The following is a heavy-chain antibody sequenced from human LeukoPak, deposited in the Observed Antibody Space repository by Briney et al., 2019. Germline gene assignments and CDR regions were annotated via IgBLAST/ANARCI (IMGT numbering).Heavy chain of an antibody. Sequence: NTSETLSLTCSVSGGSISSYYWSWVRQPPGKGLEWIGYIYSSGSTDYNPSLKSRLTISVGTSNNQFSLKLSSVTAADTAVYFCARHSDSSGYWNFDYWGQGTLVTVSS. CDR3: ARHSDSSGYWNFDY. D-gene: IGHD3-22*01. CDR1: GGSISSYY. J-gene: IGHJ4*02. V-gene: IGHV4-59*08. CDR2: IYSSGST.